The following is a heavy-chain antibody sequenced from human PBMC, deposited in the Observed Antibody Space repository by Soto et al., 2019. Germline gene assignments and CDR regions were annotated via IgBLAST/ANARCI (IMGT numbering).Heavy chain of an antibody. CDR1: GLTFSNYA. Sequence: EVQLLESGGGLVQPGGSLKLSCEAAGLTFSNYALTWVRQSPGKGLEWVSTFSGSGGSTYYADSVRGRFTISRDNSKNTLFLQMNSLRVEDTAIYYCARDWTGDTCPCLDVWGQGTTVSVSS. CDR3: ARDWTGDTCPCLDV. D-gene: IGHD3-3*01. CDR2: FSGSGGST. V-gene: IGHV3-23*01. J-gene: IGHJ6*02.